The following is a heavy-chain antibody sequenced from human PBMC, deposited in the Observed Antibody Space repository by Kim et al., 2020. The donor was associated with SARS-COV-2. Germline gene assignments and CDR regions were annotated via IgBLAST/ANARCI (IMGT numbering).Heavy chain of an antibody. Sequence: GGSLRLSCAASGFSFSSHGMHWVRQAPGKGLEWVAVIWYDGSKKYYIDSVKGRFTISRDNSKNTLYLQMNSLRAEDTAMYYCARYVNGWLWDYWGQGALVTLSS. D-gene: IGHD5-18*01. CDR1: GFSFSSHG. CDR3: ARYVNGWLWDY. V-gene: IGHV3-33*01. CDR2: IWYDGSKK. J-gene: IGHJ4*02.